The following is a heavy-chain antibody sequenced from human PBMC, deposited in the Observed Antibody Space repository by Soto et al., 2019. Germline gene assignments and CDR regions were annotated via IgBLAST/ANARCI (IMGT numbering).Heavy chain of an antibody. V-gene: IGHV4-31*03. J-gene: IGHJ4*02. CDR2: IYYSGST. D-gene: IGHD6-19*01. CDR1: GGSISSGGYY. Sequence: PSETLSIACTVSGGSISSGGYYWSWIRQHPGKGLEWIRYIYYSGSTYYNPSLKSRVTISVDTSKNQFSLKLNSVTPDDTAVYYCARGVAGTGFDLWGQGTLVTVSS. CDR3: ARGVAGTGFDL.